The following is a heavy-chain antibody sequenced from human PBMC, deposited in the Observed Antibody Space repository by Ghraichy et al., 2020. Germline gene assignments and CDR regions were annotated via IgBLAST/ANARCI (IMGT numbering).Heavy chain of an antibody. Sequence: SETLSLTCTVSGGSMSPDYWSWIRQPPGKGLEWIAYIYYTGSTNYNPSLKSRVTISVDTSKNQFSLKLTSVTATDTAVYYCARLRDFGSPVLTYHVFDIWGRGTMVTVFS. V-gene: IGHV4-59*08. CDR3: ARLRDFGSPVLTYHVFDI. CDR1: GGSMSPDY. CDR2: IYYTGST. J-gene: IGHJ3*02. D-gene: IGHD2-8*01.